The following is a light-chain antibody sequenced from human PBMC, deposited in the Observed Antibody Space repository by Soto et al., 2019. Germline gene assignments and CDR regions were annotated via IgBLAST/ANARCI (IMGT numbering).Light chain of an antibody. J-gene: IGLJ3*02. Sequence: QSVLTQPPSASGTPGQRVTISCSGSSSNIGGNTVNWYRQVPGTAPKLLIYSTNQRPSGVSDRFSGSKSGTSGSLAISGLQSEDEADYYCAAWDDSLNCPVFGGGTKLTVL. CDR2: STN. CDR3: AAWDDSLNCPV. CDR1: SSNIGGNT. V-gene: IGLV1-44*01.